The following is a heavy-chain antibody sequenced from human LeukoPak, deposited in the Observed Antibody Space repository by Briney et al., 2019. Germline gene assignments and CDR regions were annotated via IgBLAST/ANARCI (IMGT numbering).Heavy chain of an antibody. CDR3: ARDPHSLDY. V-gene: IGHV3-48*01. Sequence: GGSLRLSCTASGYIFSRYSTNWVRQAPGRGLEWVAYIAYTGTIHYADSVRGRFVISRDNAKNSLYLQMNSLRADDTAVYYCARDPHSLDYWGQGTRVTVSS. CDR2: IAYTGTI. CDR1: GYIFSRYS. J-gene: IGHJ4*02.